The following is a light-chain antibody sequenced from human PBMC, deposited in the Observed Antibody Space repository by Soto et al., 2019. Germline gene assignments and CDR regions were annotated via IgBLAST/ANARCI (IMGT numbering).Light chain of an antibody. J-gene: IGLJ3*02. CDR2: FNSEGSH. CDR3: QTWGTGGV. V-gene: IGLV4-69*01. Sequence: QSVLTQSPSASASLGASVKLTCTLSSGHSSYDNAWYQQQPEKGPRYLMKFNSEGSHIKGDGIPDRFSGSSSGTERYLTISSLQSEDEADYYCQTWGTGGVFGGGTKLTVL. CDR1: SGHSSYD.